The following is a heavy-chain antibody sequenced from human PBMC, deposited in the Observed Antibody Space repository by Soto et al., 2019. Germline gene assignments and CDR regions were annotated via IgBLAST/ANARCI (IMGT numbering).Heavy chain of an antibody. V-gene: IGHV4-39*01. CDR3: ARLGSGSYYSFWYFDL. D-gene: IGHD3-10*01. J-gene: IGHJ2*01. CDR2: IYYSGST. CDR1: GGSISSSSYY. Sequence: QLQLQESGPGLVKPSETLSLTCTVSGGSISSSSYYWGWIRQPPGKGLEWIGSIYYSGSTYYNPSLKSRVTISVDTSKNQFSLKLSSVTAADTAVYYCARLGSGSYYSFWYFDLWGRGTLVTVSS.